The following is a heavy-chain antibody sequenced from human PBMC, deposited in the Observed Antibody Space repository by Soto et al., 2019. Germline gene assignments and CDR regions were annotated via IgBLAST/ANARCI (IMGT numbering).Heavy chain of an antibody. CDR2: IYYSGTT. V-gene: IGHV4-31*03. CDR3: ARDFSGYGSIDY. J-gene: IGHJ4*02. D-gene: IGHD2-2*01. Sequence: PSETLSLTCTVSGGSISSGGHYWSWIRQHPGKVLEWIGYIYYSGTTYYSPSLQSRVIISVDTSKNQFSLKLNSVTAADTAVYYCARDFSGYGSIDYWGLGTLVTVSS. CDR1: GGSISSGGHY.